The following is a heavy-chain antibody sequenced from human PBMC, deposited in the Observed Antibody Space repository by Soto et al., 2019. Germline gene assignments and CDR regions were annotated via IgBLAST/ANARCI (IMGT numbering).Heavy chain of an antibody. D-gene: IGHD5-18*01. CDR1: GFTFSIYS. J-gene: IGHJ5*02. Sequence: PGGSLRLSCAASGFTFSIYSMNWVRQAPGKGLEWVSSISSSSSYIYYADSVKGRFTISRDNAKNSLYLQMNSLRAEDTAVYYCARDSYSYGYGRFDPWGQGTLVTVSS. CDR3: ARDSYSYGYGRFDP. CDR2: ISSSSSYI. V-gene: IGHV3-21*01.